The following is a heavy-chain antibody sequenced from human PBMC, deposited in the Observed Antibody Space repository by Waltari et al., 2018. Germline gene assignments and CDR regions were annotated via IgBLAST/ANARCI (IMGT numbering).Heavy chain of an antibody. CDR1: GFTFSSYS. CDR2: ISSSSSTI. Sequence: EVQLVESGGGLVQPGGSLRLSCAASGFTFSSYSMNWVRQAPGKGLEWVSYISSSSSTIYYADSVKGRFTISRDNAKNSLYLQMNSLRAEDTAVYYCARVKGVAAAGSDYWGQGTLVTVSS. D-gene: IGHD6-13*01. CDR3: ARVKGVAAAGSDY. V-gene: IGHV3-48*04. J-gene: IGHJ4*02.